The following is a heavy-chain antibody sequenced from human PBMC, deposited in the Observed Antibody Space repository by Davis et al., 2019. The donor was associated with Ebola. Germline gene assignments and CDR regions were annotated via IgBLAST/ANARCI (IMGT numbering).Heavy chain of an antibody. J-gene: IGHJ4*02. D-gene: IGHD6-19*01. CDR1: GYTFTSYG. V-gene: IGHV1-18*04. Sequence: ASVKVSCKASGYTFTSYGITWVRQAPGQGLEWMGWINPHNGNTNYAQNVQGRVTMTTDTSTTTAYMELRSLRSDDTAVYYCARGLQQWLVAPLGYWGLGTLVTVSS. CDR2: INPHNGNT. CDR3: ARGLQQWLVAPLGY.